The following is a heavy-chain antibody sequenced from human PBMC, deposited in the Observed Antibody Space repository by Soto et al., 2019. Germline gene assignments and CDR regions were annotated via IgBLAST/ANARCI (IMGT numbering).Heavy chain of an antibody. V-gene: IGHV3-74*01. J-gene: IGHJ4*02. D-gene: IGHD4-17*01. CDR2: IKADEITT. CDR1: GFTFTDYW. Sequence: EVQLVESGGGLIQTGGSLRLSCAASGFTFTDYWMHWARQAPGKGLVCVSRIKADEITTSYADSVKGRFTIFRDNAKNTLYLQMNSLTAEDTAVYYCARGLYLDYGQDYWGRGTLVTVSS. CDR3: ARGLYLDYGQDY.